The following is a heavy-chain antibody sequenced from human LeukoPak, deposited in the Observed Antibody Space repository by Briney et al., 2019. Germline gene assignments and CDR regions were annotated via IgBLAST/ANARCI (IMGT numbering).Heavy chain of an antibody. CDR3: VKDIVVVVAATQPHYYYGMDV. D-gene: IGHD2-15*01. Sequence: GGSLRLSCAASGFTFSSYGMHWVRQAPGKGLEYVSTISNNGGNTYYADSVKGKFTISRDNSKNTLYLQMSSLRAEDTAVYYCVKDIVVVVAATQPHYYYGMDVWGQGTTVTVSS. CDR2: ISNNGGNT. CDR1: GFTFSSYG. J-gene: IGHJ6*02. V-gene: IGHV3-64D*06.